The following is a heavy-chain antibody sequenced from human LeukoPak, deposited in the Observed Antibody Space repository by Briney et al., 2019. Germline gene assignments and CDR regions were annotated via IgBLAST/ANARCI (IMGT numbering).Heavy chain of an antibody. V-gene: IGHV3-53*01. CDR1: GFTVSSNY. D-gene: IGHD6-19*01. Sequence: PGGSLRLSCAASGFTVSSNYMTWVRQAPGKGLEWVSILYSGGGTFYADSVKGRFTISRDNSKNTLDLHMSSLRAEDTAVYYCARAGGLRIAVAPIDYWGQGTLVTVSS. CDR2: LYSGGGT. J-gene: IGHJ4*02. CDR3: ARAGGLRIAVAPIDY.